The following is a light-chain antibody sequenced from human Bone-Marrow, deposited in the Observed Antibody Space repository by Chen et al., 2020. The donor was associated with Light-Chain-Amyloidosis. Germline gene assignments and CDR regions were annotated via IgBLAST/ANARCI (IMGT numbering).Light chain of an antibody. Sequence: IVMTQSPLSLAVTPGESASISCTSNQSLMQNNGYNFLDWYLQNPGQSPQLLIYLASDRASGVPDRFSGSGSGKDFTLKITSVEADDVGVYFCMQTLQPLRTFGQGTKLEI. CDR3: MQTLQPLRT. CDR2: LAS. J-gene: IGKJ2*01. CDR1: QSLMQNNGYNF. V-gene: IGKV2-28*01.